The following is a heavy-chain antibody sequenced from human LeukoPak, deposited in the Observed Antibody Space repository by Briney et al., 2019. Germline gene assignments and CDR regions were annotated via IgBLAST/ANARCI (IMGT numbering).Heavy chain of an antibody. CDR3: ARGSGWYLP. J-gene: IGHJ5*02. D-gene: IGHD6-19*01. CDR2: ISSSSSYI. CDR1: GFSVSSDS. Sequence: VFLRLSPSTAGFSVSSDSMSWCRQDPGKRLEWVSSISSSSSYIYYADSVKGRFTISRDNAKSSLYLQMNSLRAEDTAVYHCARGSGWYLPWGQGTQVTVSS. V-gene: IGHV3-21*01.